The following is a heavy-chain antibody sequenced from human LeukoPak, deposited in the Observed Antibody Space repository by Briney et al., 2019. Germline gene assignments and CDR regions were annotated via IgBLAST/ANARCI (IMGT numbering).Heavy chain of an antibody. J-gene: IGHJ5*02. CDR3: ASSPYSSGWYWFDP. CDR2: ISSSSSYI. V-gene: IGHV3-21*01. D-gene: IGHD6-19*01. CDR1: GFTFSSYS. Sequence: GGSLRLSCAASGFTFSSYSMNWVRQAPGKGLEWVSSISSSSSYIYYADSVKGRFTISRDNAKNSLYLQMNSLRAEDTAVYYCASSPYSSGWYWFDPRGQGTLVTVSS.